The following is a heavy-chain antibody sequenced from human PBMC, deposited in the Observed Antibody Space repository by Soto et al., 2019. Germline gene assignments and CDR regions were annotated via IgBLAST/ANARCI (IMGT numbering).Heavy chain of an antibody. Sequence: PGGSLRLSCAASGFTFSSYSMNWVRQAPGKGLEWVSSISSSSRYIYYADSVKGRFTISRDNAKNSLYLQMNSLRAEDTAVYYCARDLRYYYGSGVMDVWGQGTTVTVSS. V-gene: IGHV3-21*01. CDR2: ISSSSRYI. J-gene: IGHJ6*02. CDR3: ARDLRYYYGSGVMDV. D-gene: IGHD3-10*01. CDR1: GFTFSSYS.